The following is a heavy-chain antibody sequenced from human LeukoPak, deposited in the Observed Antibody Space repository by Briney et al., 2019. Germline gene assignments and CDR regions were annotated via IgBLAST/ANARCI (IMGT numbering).Heavy chain of an antibody. V-gene: IGHV3-48*03. CDR3: ARDSRDSSGYYYYFDY. J-gene: IGHJ4*02. CDR2: ISSSGSTI. Sequence: GGSLRLSCAASGFTFSSCEMNWVRQAPGKGLEWVSYISSSGSTIYYADSVKGRFTISRDNAKNSLYLQMNSLRAEDTAVYYCARDSRDSSGYYYYFDYWGQGTLVTVSS. CDR1: GFTFSSCE. D-gene: IGHD3-22*01.